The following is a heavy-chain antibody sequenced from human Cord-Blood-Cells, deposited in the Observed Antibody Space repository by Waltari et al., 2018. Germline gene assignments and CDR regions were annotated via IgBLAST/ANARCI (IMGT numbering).Heavy chain of an antibody. Sequence: EVQLVESGGGLIQPGGSLRLSCAASGFTVSSNYMSWVRQAPGQGLEWVSVIYSGGSTYYAGSVKGRFTISRDNSKNTLYLQMNSLRAEDTAVYYCARLDVVATTGFDYWGQGTLVTVSS. CDR2: IYSGGST. CDR3: ARLDVVATTGFDY. V-gene: IGHV3-53*01. J-gene: IGHJ4*02. D-gene: IGHD5-12*01. CDR1: GFTVSSNY.